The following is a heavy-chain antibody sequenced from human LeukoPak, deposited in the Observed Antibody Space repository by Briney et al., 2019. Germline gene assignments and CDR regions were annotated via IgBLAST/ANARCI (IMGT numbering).Heavy chain of an antibody. V-gene: IGHV1-69*13. CDR3: ARGARTFYYDISGYSLDGG. D-gene: IGHD3-22*01. J-gene: IGHJ4*02. CDR2: IIPIFGTA. CDR1: GGTFSSYA. Sequence: GASVKVSCNASGGTFSSYAISWVRQAPGQGLEWMGGIIPIFGTANYAQKFQGRVTITADESTSTVYMELSSLRSEDTAIYYCARGARTFYYDISGYSLDGGWGQGTLVTVSS.